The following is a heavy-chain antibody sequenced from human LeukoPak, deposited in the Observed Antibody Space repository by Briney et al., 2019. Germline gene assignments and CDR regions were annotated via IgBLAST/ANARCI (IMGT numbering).Heavy chain of an antibody. CDR2: IKSKTDGGTT. D-gene: IGHD2-15*01. CDR1: GFNFTSAW. Sequence: GGSLRLSCAASGFNFTSAWMSWARQAPGKGLEWVGRIKSKTDGGTTDHAAPVKGRFTISRDDSKDTLYLQMTSLKIEDTAVYYCTTGLVVAATHDGYWGQGTLVTVSS. V-gene: IGHV3-15*01. J-gene: IGHJ4*02. CDR3: TTGLVVAATHDGY.